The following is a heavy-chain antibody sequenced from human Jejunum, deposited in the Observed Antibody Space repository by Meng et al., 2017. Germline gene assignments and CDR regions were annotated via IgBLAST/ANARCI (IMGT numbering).Heavy chain of an antibody. CDR2: INPNSGDT. Sequence: ASVKVSCKASGYTFKAYYMNWVRQAPGQGLEWVGRINPNSGDTIFAERFQGRVTMTTDTSISTAYMELNRLTSDDTAMFYCAREPIGYCSRPTCPGGSDIWGQGTRVTGSS. D-gene: IGHD2-2*01. J-gene: IGHJ3*02. CDR1: GYTFKAYY. CDR3: AREPIGYCSRPTCPGGSDI. V-gene: IGHV1-2*06.